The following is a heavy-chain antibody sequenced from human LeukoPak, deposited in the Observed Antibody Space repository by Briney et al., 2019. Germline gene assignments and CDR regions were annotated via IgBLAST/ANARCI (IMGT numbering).Heavy chain of an antibody. CDR2: IFPGDSDT. Sequence: GESLKISCKASGYHFTRNWIAWLRHVPGQGLEWMGFIFPGDSDTRYNPSFQGHVTISADKSETTAVLQWASLRASDTATYYCGISPNSWRYSWVLDNRGQGNQVIGS. CDR3: GISPNSWRYSWVLDN. D-gene: IGHD1-26*01. CDR1: GYHFTRNW. V-gene: IGHV5-51*01. J-gene: IGHJ4*02.